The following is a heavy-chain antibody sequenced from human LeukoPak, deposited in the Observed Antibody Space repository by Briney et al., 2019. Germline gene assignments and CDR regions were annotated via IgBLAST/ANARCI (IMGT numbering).Heavy chain of an antibody. CDR3: ARGVTYYYDSSGYLY. CDR1: GGSISSGSYY. CDR2: IHTSGRT. Sequence: SQTLSLTCTVSGGSISSGSYYWSWIRQPAGNGLEWIGRIHTSGRTNYNPSLKSRVTISVDTSKNQFSLELTSVTAADTAVYYCARGVTYYYDSSGYLYWGQGTLVTVSS. D-gene: IGHD3-22*01. V-gene: IGHV4-61*02. J-gene: IGHJ4*02.